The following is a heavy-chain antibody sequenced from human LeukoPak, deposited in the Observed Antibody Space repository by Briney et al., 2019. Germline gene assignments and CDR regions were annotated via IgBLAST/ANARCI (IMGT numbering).Heavy chain of an antibody. CDR2: IYPNSGGT. J-gene: IGHJ4*02. V-gene: IGHV1-2*02. Sequence: ASVKVSCKASGYTFSGYFMHWERQAPGQGLEWMGWIYPNSGGTKYAQKFQGRVTMTRDTSISTIYMELSSLRSDDTAVYYCARFSGSSNFDYWGQGTLVTVSS. CDR1: GYTFSGYF. CDR3: ARFSGSSNFDY. D-gene: IGHD1-26*01.